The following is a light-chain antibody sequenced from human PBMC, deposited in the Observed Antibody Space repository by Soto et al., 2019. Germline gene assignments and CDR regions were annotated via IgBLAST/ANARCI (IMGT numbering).Light chain of an antibody. CDR2: VAS. CDR3: QHYNSYSEA. Sequence: AIRMTQSPSSFSASTGDRVTITCRASQGISSYLAWYQQKPGKAPNLLISVASTLQSGVPSRFSGSGSGTDFTLTISCLQSEDFATYYCQHYNSYSEAFGQGTKVDIK. CDR1: QGISSY. V-gene: IGKV1-8*01. J-gene: IGKJ1*01.